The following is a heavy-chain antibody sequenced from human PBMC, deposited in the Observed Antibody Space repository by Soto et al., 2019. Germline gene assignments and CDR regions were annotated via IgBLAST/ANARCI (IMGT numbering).Heavy chain of an antibody. D-gene: IGHD6-13*01. Sequence: GGSLRLSCAASGFTFSSYGMHWVRQAPGKGLEWVAVISYDGSNKYYADSVKGRFTISRDNSKNTLYLQMNSLRAEDTAVYYCAKDKGSSQAAYYYYGMDVCGQGTTVTVSS. CDR2: ISYDGSNK. V-gene: IGHV3-30*18. CDR1: GFTFSSYG. J-gene: IGHJ6*02. CDR3: AKDKGSSQAAYYYYGMDV.